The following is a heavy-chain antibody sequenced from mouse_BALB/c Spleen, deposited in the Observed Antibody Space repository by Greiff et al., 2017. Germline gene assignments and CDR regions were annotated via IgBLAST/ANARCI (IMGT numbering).Heavy chain of an antibody. CDR2: INPSTGYT. CDR1: GYTFTSYW. D-gene: IGHD2-3*01. V-gene: IGHV1-7*01. J-gene: IGHJ3*01. Sequence: QVQLKESGAELAKPGASVKMSCTASGYTFTSYWMHWVKQRPGQGLEWIGYINPSTGYTEYNQKFKDKATLTADKSSSTAYMQLSSLTSEDSAVYYCARGWNWFAYWGQGTLVTVSA. CDR3: ARGWNWFAY.